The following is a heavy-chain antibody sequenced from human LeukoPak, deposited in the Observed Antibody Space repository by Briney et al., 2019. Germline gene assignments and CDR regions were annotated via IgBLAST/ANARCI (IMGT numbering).Heavy chain of an antibody. V-gene: IGHV3-15*01. J-gene: IGHJ4*02. CDR1: GFTFSDHY. CDR3: TTGPSGYDYSSDY. CDR2: IKTNIDGETT. Sequence: KTGGSLRLSCAASGFTFSDHYMDWVRRAPGKGLEWVGRIKTNIDGETTDYAAPLKGRFTISRDDSKNTLYLQMNSLKTEDTAVYYCTTGPSGYDYSSDYWGQGTLATVSS. D-gene: IGHD3-10*01.